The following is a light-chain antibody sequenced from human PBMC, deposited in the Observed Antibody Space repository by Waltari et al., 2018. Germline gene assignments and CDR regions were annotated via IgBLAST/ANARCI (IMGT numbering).Light chain of an antibody. CDR2: KAS. CDR1: QSISSW. CDR3: QQYNSYSST. V-gene: IGKV1-5*03. Sequence: DIQMTQSPSTLSASVGDRVTIPCRASQSISSWLAWYQQKPGKAPKLLIYKASSLERGVPSRFSGSGSGTEFTLTISSLQPDDFATYYCQQYNSYSSTFGQGTKLEIK. J-gene: IGKJ2*02.